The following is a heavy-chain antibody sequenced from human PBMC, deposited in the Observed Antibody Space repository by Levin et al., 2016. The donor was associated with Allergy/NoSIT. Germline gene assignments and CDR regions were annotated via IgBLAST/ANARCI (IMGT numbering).Heavy chain of an antibody. D-gene: IGHD3-10*01. J-gene: IGHJ6*02. V-gene: IGHV4-61*02. CDR2: IYTSGST. CDR1: GGSISSGSYY. CDR3: AREGIEGYYYYYGMDV. Sequence: LRLSCTVSGGSISSGSYYWSWIRQPAGKGLEWIGRIYTSGSTNYNPSLKSRVTISVDTSKNQFSLKLSSVTAADTAVYYCAREGIEGYYYYYGMDVWGQGTTVTVSS.